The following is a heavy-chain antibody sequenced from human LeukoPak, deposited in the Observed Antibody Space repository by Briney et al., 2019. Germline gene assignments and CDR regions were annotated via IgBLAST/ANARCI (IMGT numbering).Heavy chain of an antibody. CDR3: ARKSRGYSGCDQPEWGAGRSYYYYYMDV. Sequence: SETLSLTCAVYGGSFSGYYWSWIRQPPGKGLEWIGEINHSGSTNYNPSLKSRVTISVDTSKNQFSLKLSSVTAADTAVYYCARKSRGYSGCDQPEWGAGRSYYYYYMDVWGKGTTVTVSS. CDR2: INHSGST. CDR1: GGSFSGYY. J-gene: IGHJ6*03. V-gene: IGHV4-34*01. D-gene: IGHD5-12*01.